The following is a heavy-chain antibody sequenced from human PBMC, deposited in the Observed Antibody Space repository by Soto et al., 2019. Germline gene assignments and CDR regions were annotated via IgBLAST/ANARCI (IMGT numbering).Heavy chain of an antibody. J-gene: IGHJ4*02. CDR1: GGSISCYY. CDR2: LHHSGST. Sequence: SETLSLTCAVYGGSISCYYLTWIRQSPGKGLEWIGELHHSGSTTYNPSLQSRVTTSVDMSKNQLSLKLSSVTAADTAVYFCARVWGYRGASDGRDRDYWGPGTAVTVSS. V-gene: IGHV4-34*01. CDR3: ARVWGYRGASDGRDRDY. D-gene: IGHD6-13*01.